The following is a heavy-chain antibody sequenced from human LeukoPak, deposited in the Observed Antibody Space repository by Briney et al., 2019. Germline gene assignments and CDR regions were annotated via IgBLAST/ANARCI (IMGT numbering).Heavy chain of an antibody. CDR3: TTENLIAAGYYFDY. J-gene: IGHJ4*02. Sequence: GGSLRLSCAASGFTFINAWMSWVRQAPGKGLEWVGRIKSKTDGGTTDYAAPVKGRFTISRDDSKSTLYLQMNSLKTEDTAVYYCTTENLIAAGYYFDYWGQGALVTVSS. CDR1: GFTFINAW. D-gene: IGHD6-13*01. V-gene: IGHV3-15*01. CDR2: IKSKTDGGTT.